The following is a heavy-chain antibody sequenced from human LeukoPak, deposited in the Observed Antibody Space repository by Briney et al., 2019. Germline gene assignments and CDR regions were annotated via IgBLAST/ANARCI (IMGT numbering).Heavy chain of an antibody. CDR2: ISGYIGNT. CDR3: ARVGTDYGDYHFDN. D-gene: IGHD4-17*01. CDR1: GYTLTTYG. V-gene: IGHV1-18*01. Sequence: ASVKVSCKASGYTLTTYGISWVRQAPGQGLEWMGWISGYIGNTNYAQKFQGRVTMTTDTPTSTAYTELRSLRSDDTAVYYCARVGTDYGDYHFDNWGQGTLVTVSS. J-gene: IGHJ4*02.